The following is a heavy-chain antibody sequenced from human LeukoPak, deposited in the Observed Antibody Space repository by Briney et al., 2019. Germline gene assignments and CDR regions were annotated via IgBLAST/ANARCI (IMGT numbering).Heavy chain of an antibody. CDR2: ISSSSSYI. J-gene: IGHJ4*02. V-gene: IGHV3-21*01. CDR3: ARDPMGYCGGDCSHFDY. D-gene: IGHD2-21*02. CDR1: GFTFSSYS. Sequence: GGSLRLSCAASGFTFSSYSMNWVRRAPGKGLEWVSSISSSSSYIYYADSVKGRFTISRDNAKNSLYLQMNSLRAEDTAVYYCARDPMGYCGGDCSHFDYWGQETLVTVSS.